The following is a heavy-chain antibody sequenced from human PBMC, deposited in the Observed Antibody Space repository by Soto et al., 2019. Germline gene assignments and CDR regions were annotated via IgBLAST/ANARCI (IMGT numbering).Heavy chain of an antibody. CDR2: ISAYNGNT. D-gene: IGHD3-10*01. Sequence: GPVEVSCKASCYTLTSYGISWVGQAPGQGLEWMGWISAYNGNTNYAQKLQGRVTMTRDTSTSTAYMELRSLRSDDTAVYYCARDLEVPGDPFEYWGQGTLVTVSS. CDR3: ARDLEVPGDPFEY. V-gene: IGHV1-18*01. J-gene: IGHJ4*02. CDR1: CYTLTSYG.